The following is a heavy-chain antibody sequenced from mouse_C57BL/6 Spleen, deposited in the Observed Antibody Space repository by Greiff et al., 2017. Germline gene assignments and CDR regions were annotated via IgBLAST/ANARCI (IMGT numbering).Heavy chain of an antibody. CDR3: ARRCYDYDGGFAY. V-gene: IGHV5-12*01. CDR1: GFTFSDYY. J-gene: IGHJ3*01. D-gene: IGHD2-4*01. Sequence: EVKVVESGGGLVQPGGSLKLSCAASGFTFSDYYMYWVRQTPEKRLEWVAYISNGGGSTYYPDTVKGRFTISRDNAKNTLYLQMSRLKSEDTAMYYCARRCYDYDGGFAYWGQGTLVTVSA. CDR2: ISNGGGST.